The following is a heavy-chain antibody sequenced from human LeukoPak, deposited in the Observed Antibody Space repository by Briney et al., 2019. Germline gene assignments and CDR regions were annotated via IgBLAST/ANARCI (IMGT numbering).Heavy chain of an antibody. CDR1: GFTFSSYG. J-gene: IGHJ4*02. D-gene: IGHD3-10*01. CDR3: AKDSEVELLWFGNLGQDFDF. V-gene: IGHV3-23*01. Sequence: GGSLRLSCAASGFTFSSYGMNWVRQAPGKGLEWVSAINGRGGSTYYADSVKGRFTISRDNSKNTLYMQMNSLRAEDTAVYYCAKDSEVELLWFGNLGQDFDFWGQGTLVTVSS. CDR2: INGRGGST.